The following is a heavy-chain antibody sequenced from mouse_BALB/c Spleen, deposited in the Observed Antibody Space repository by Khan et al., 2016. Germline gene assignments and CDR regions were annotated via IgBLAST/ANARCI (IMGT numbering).Heavy chain of an antibody. V-gene: IGHV9-3-1*01. J-gene: IGHJ3*01. D-gene: IGHD1-1*01. CDR1: GYTFTNYG. Sequence: QIQLVQSGPELKKPGETVRISCKASGYTFTNYGMNWVKQAPGKGLMWMGWINTYTGEPTYADDFKGRFAFSLETSASTAYLQINNLKNEDTATYFCARPDYGSSRGFAYWGQGTLVTVSA. CDR2: INTYTGEP. CDR3: ARPDYGSSRGFAY.